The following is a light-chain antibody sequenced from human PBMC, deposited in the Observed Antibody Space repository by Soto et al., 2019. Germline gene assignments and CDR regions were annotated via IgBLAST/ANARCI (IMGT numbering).Light chain of an antibody. J-gene: IGLJ1*01. CDR2: GNS. CDR1: SSNIGAGYD. Sequence: QSVLTQPPSVSGATGQSVTISCTGSSSNIGAGYDVHWYQHLPGTAPKLLIYGNSNRPSGVPDRFSGSKSGTSASLAITGLQAEDEADYCGQSYDSSLSGSRVFGTGTKLTVL. CDR3: QSYDSSLSGSRV. V-gene: IGLV1-40*01.